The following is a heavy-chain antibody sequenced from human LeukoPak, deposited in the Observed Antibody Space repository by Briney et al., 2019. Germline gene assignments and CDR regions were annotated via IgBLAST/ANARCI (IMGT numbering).Heavy chain of an antibody. Sequence: ASVKVSCKASGYTFTSYGICWVRQAPGQGLEWMGWISTYNGKTNYAQKFQGRVTITADKSTSTAYMELSSLRSEDTAVYYCARGRNTVTTPFDYWGQGTLVTVSS. D-gene: IGHD4-17*01. CDR3: ARGRNTVTTPFDY. J-gene: IGHJ4*02. CDR1: GYTFTSYG. V-gene: IGHV1-18*01. CDR2: ISTYNGKT.